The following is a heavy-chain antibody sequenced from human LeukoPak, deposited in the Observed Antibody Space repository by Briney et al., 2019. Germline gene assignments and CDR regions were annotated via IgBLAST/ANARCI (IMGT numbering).Heavy chain of an antibody. D-gene: IGHD1-26*01. J-gene: IGHJ4*02. CDR1: GFTFDDYA. CDR2: ISWDGGST. Sequence: GGSLRLSCAASGFTFDDYAMHWVRQAPGKGLEWVSLISWDGGSTYYADSVKGRFTISRDNSKNTLYLQMNSLRAEDTAVYYCAKDQLLGGSYTFDYWGQGTLVTVSS. CDR3: AKDQLLGGSYTFDY. V-gene: IGHV3-43D*03.